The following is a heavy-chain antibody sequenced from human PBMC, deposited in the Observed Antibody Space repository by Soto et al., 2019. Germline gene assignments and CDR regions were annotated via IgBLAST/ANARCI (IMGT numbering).Heavy chain of an antibody. CDR1: GFTFSSAW. D-gene: IGHD2-8*02. CDR2: IKSWTDGGRV. CDR3: TTWRRENTCTSVICYGDGAY. Sequence: EVPLVESGGALVKPGESLTLSCAASGFTFSSAWMTWVRQAPGKGLEWVGRIKSWTDGGRVDTAAPVKGRFTISRDDSKNTFYLQMNSLKSEDTAVYYCTTWRRENTCTSVICYGDGAYWGQGTLVTVSS. V-gene: IGHV3-15*02. J-gene: IGHJ4*02.